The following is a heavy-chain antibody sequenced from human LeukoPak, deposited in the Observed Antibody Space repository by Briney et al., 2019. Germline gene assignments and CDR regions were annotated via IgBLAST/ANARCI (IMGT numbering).Heavy chain of an antibody. CDR3: AREISVAGLPI. D-gene: IGHD6-19*01. CDR1: GFTFSSYS. CDR2: ISSSSSYI. Sequence: GGSLRLSCAASGFTFSSYSMNWVRQAPGKGPEWVSSISSSSSYIYYADSVKGRFTISRDNAKNSLYLQMNSLRAEDTAVYYCAREISVAGLPIWGQGTMVTVSS. J-gene: IGHJ3*02. V-gene: IGHV3-21*01.